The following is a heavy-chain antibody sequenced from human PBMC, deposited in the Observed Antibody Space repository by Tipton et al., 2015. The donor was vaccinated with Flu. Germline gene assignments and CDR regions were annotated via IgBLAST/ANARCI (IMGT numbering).Heavy chain of an antibody. CDR1: GFTFTRYA. Sequence: VQLVQSGGGLDQPGGSLRLSCAASGFTFTRYAMSWVRQAPGKGLEWVSAISGGGGTTYYADSVKGRFIISRDNSKNTLYLQMSSLRAEDTAIYYCAKVIPEKVAGLDYWGQGTLVTVSS. V-gene: IGHV3-23*04. D-gene: IGHD6-19*01. CDR2: ISGGGGTT. J-gene: IGHJ4*02. CDR3: AKVIPEKVAGLDY.